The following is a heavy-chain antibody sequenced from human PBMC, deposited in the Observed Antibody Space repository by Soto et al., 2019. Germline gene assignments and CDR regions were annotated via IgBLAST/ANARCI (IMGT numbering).Heavy chain of an antibody. CDR2: ISSSTSNT. V-gene: IGHV3-21*01. J-gene: IGHJ5*02. CDR1: GFTLSSYS. CDR3: ARDPQQWLLTWLDP. D-gene: IGHD6-19*01. Sequence: GGSLRLSCAASGFTLSSYSMNWVRQAPGEGLEWVSSISSSTSNTYYADSVKGRFTISRDNAKNSLYLQMNSLRAEDTAVYYCARDPQQWLLTWLDPWGQGTLVTVSS.